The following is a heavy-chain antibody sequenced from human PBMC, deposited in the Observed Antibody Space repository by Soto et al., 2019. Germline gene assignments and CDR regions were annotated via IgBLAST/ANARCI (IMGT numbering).Heavy chain of an antibody. V-gene: IGHV1-69*13. Sequence: SVKVSCKASGGTFSSYAISWVRQAPGQGLERMGGIIPILGTANYAQKFQGRVTITADESTSTAYMELSSVTAADTAVYYCARESDILTGYPFDYWGQGTLVTVSS. CDR1: GGTFSSYA. J-gene: IGHJ4*02. CDR2: IIPILGTA. CDR3: ARESDILTGYPFDY. D-gene: IGHD3-9*01.